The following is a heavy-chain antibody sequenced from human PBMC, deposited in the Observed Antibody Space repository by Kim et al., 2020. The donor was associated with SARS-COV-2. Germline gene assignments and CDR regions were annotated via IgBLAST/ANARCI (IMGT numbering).Heavy chain of an antibody. J-gene: IGHJ4*02. V-gene: IGHV1-24*01. D-gene: IGHD6-13*01. CDR3: ATDRASSSWYFDY. Sequence: YAQKFQGRVTMTEDTSTDTAYMELSSLRSEDTAVYYCATDRASSSWYFDYWGQGTLVTVSS.